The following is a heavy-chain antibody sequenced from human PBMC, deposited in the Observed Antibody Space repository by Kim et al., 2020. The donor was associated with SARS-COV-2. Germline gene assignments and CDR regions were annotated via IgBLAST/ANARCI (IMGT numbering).Heavy chain of an antibody. Sequence: NPSLKSRVTISVDTSKNQFSLKLSSVTAADTAVYYCARLTTVTASGIDYWGQGTLVTVSS. CDR3: ARLTTVTASGIDY. V-gene: IGHV4-39*01. J-gene: IGHJ4*02. D-gene: IGHD4-17*01.